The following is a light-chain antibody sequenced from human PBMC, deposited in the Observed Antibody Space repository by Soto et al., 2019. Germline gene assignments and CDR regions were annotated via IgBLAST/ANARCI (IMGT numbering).Light chain of an antibody. CDR3: QQYNSYPWT. Sequence: EFVLTQSPGTLSFSAGERATLPCRASQTVRNNYLAWYQQKPGQAPRLLIYGASSRATGIPDRFSGSGSGTEFTLTISSLQPDDFATYYCQQYNSYPWTFGQGTKVDIK. J-gene: IGKJ1*01. CDR2: GAS. CDR1: QTVRNNY. V-gene: IGKV3-20*01.